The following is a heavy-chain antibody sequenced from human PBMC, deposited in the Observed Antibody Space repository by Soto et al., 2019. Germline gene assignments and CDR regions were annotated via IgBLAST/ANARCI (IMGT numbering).Heavy chain of an antibody. CDR2: ISAYNGNT. Sequence: GASVKVSCKASGFTFSHYVVSWVRQGPGQGLEWMGWISAYNGNTIYAQKLQGRVTMTTDTSTSTAYMELRSLRSDDAAVYYCARADSSGYYYVGFDHWGQGTLVTVSS. CDR1: GFTFSHYV. CDR3: ARADSSGYYYVGFDH. V-gene: IGHV1-18*01. D-gene: IGHD3-22*01. J-gene: IGHJ4*02.